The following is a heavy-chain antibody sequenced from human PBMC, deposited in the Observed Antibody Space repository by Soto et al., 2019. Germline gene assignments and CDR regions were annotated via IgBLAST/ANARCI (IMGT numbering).Heavy chain of an antibody. Sequence: GGSLRLSCAASGFTFSSYGMHWVRQAPGKGLEWVAVISYDGSNKYYADSVKGRFTISRDNSKNTLYLQMNSLRAEDTAVYYCAKTATHSDYYYGMDVWGQGTTVTVSS. CDR2: ISYDGSNK. V-gene: IGHV3-30*18. CDR3: AKTATHSDYYYGMDV. CDR1: GFTFSSYG. D-gene: IGHD2-15*01. J-gene: IGHJ6*02.